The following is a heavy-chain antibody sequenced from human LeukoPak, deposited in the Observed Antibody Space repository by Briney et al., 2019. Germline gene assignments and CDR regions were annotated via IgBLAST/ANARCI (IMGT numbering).Heavy chain of an antibody. J-gene: IGHJ5*02. Sequence: SETLSLTCAVSGGSISTYYWSWIRQPPGKGLEWIGYIYYSGSTDYNPSLKSRVTISVDTSKNHFSLNLTSVTAADTAVYYCARSHSSYSDYDSFGWFAPWGQGTLVTVSS. CDR1: GGSISTYY. V-gene: IGHV4-59*08. CDR3: ARSHSSYSDYDSFGWFAP. CDR2: IYYSGST. D-gene: IGHD5-12*01.